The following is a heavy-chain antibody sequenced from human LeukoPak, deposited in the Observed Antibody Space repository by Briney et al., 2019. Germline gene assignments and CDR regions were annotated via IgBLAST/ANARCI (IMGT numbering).Heavy chain of an antibody. V-gene: IGHV5-51*01. J-gene: IGHJ5*02. D-gene: IGHD6-13*01. CDR1: GYSFTSYW. CDR3: ARRANGYSSINWFDP. Sequence: GESLKISCKGFGYSFTSYWIGWVRQMPGKGLEWMGIIYPGDSDTRYSPSFQGQVTTSADKSISTAYLQWSSLKASDTAMYYCARRANGYSSINWFDPWGQGTLVTVSS. CDR2: IYPGDSDT.